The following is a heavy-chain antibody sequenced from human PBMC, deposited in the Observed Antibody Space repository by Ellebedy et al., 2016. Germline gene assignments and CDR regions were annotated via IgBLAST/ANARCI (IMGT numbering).Heavy chain of an antibody. CDR3: AGDAERYARYGWLDL. J-gene: IGHJ5*02. CDR1: EFTFTTYN. Sequence: GGSLRLSXTVSEFTFTTYNIHWVRQAPGKGLEWVSYINDVSSHTYYAISVRGRFTISRDNAKNSVYLQMDYLRAEDTALYFCAGDAERYARYGWLDLWGQGTQVTVSS. V-gene: IGHV3-21*01. CDR2: INDVSSHT. D-gene: IGHD4-17*01.